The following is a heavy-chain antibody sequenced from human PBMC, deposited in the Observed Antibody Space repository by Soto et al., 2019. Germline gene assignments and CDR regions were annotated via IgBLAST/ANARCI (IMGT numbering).Heavy chain of an antibody. CDR2: INWNGGST. J-gene: IGHJ4*02. CDR1: DFTFVDYG. CDR3: ARDLTGEWEQTDY. D-gene: IGHD1-26*01. V-gene: IGHV3-20*04. Sequence: PGGSLRLSCAASDFTFVDYGMSWVRQAPGKGLEWVSGINWNGGSTGYVDSVKGRFTISRDNAKNSLYLQMNRLRAEDTALYYCARDLTGEWEQTDYWGQGTLVTVSS.